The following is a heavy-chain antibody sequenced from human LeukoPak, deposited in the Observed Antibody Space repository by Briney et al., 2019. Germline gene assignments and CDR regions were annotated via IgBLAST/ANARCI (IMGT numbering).Heavy chain of an antibody. CDR2: ISYSGST. V-gene: IGHV4-34*01. CDR3: ARGGGLVAATPYYFDY. D-gene: IGHD2-15*01. CDR1: GGSFSGYY. Sequence: SETLSLTCAVYGGSFSGYYWSWIRQPPGKGLEWIGEISYSGSTNYNPSLKSRVTISVDTSKNQFSLKLSSVTAADTAVYYCARGGGLVAATPYYFDYWGQGTLVTVSS. J-gene: IGHJ4*02.